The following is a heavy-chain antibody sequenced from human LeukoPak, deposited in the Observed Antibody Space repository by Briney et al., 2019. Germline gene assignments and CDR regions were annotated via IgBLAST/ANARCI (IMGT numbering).Heavy chain of an antibody. D-gene: IGHD4-11*01. V-gene: IGHV1-69*13. CDR3: ARERDYSNRYYFDY. J-gene: IGHJ4*02. CDR2: IIPIFGTA. Sequence: SVKVSCKASGYTFTSYDISWVRQAPGQGLEWMGGIIPIFGTANYAQKFQGRVTITADESTSTAYMELSSLRSEDTAVYYCARERDYSNRYYFDYWGQGTLVTVSS. CDR1: GYTFTSYD.